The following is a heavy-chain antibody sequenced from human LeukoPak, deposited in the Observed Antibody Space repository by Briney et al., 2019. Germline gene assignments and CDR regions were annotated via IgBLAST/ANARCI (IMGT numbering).Heavy chain of an antibody. CDR3: ARVIRYDFWSGYYNRPDYWYFDL. D-gene: IGHD3-3*01. V-gene: IGHV4-61*02. Sequence: PSETLSLTCTVSGGSISSGSYYWSWIRQPAGKGLEWIGRIYTSGSTNYNPSLKSRVTISVDTSKNQFSLKLSSVTAADTAVYYCARVIRYDFWSGYYNRPDYWYFDLWGRGTLVTVSS. CDR2: IYTSGST. CDR1: GGSISSGSYY. J-gene: IGHJ2*01.